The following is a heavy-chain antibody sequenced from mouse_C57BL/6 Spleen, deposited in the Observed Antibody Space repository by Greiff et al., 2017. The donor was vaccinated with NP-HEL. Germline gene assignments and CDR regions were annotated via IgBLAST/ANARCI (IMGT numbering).Heavy chain of an antibody. CDR3: ARAYYYGSSYWYFDV. CDR2: IYPGDGDT. V-gene: IGHV1-82*01. J-gene: IGHJ1*03. CDR1: GYAFSSSW. D-gene: IGHD1-1*01. Sequence: VQLQQSGPELVKPGASVKISCKASGYAFSSSWMNWVKQRPGKGLEWIGRIYPGDGDTNYNGKFKGKATLTADKSSSTAYMLLSSLTSEDSAVYFCARAYYYGSSYWYFDVWGTGTTVTVSS.